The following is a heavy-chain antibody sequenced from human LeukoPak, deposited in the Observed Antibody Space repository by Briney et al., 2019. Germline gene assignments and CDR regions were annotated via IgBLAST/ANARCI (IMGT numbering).Heavy chain of an antibody. V-gene: IGHV6-1*01. Sequence: SQTLSLTCAISGDSDSSNSAAWNWIRQSPSRGLEWLGRTYYRSKWYNDYAVSVKSRITINPDTSKNQFSLQLNSVTPEDTAVYYCARDISLGRTRQQLVFESYYYGMGVWGQGTTVTVSS. CDR3: ARDISLGRTRQQLVFESYYYGMGV. CDR2: TYYRSKWYN. CDR1: GDSDSSNSAA. D-gene: IGHD6-13*01. J-gene: IGHJ6*02.